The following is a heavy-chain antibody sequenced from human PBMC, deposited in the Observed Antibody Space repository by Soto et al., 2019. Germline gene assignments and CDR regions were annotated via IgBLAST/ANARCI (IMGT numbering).Heavy chain of an antibody. D-gene: IGHD2-2*02. CDR3: ARDTLGYCSSTSCYTRAYYGRYGMDV. CDR2: IIPIFGTA. V-gene: IGHV1-69*13. Sequence: SVKVSCKASVGTFSSYAISSVRQAPGQGRAWMGGIIPIFGTANYAQKFHGRVTITADESTSTAYMELSSLRSEDTAVYYCARDTLGYCSSTSCYTRAYYGRYGMDVWGQGTTVTVSS. CDR1: VGTFSSYA. J-gene: IGHJ6*02.